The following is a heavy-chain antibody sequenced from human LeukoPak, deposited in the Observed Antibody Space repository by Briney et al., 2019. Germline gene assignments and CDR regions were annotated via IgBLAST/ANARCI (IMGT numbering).Heavy chain of an antibody. CDR1: GFTFSSHS. V-gene: IGHV3-48*01. CDR2: ISSSSSTI. CDR3: ARGDGYNPFDY. Sequence: PGGSLRLSCAASGFTFSSHSMNWVRQAPGKGLEWVSYISSSSSTIYYADSVKGRFTISRDNAKNSLYLQMNSLRAEDTAVYYCARGDGYNPFDYWGQGTLVTVSS. D-gene: IGHD5-24*01. J-gene: IGHJ4*02.